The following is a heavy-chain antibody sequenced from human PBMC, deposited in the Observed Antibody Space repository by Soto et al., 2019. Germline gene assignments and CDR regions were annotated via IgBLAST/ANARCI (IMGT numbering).Heavy chain of an antibody. CDR2: IYWDDNK. V-gene: IGHV2-5*02. CDR1: GFSLSTRGVG. CDR3: AHCWYYYASGRYEGAFDS. D-gene: IGHD3-10*01. J-gene: IGHJ3*01. Sequence: QITLKESGPTLVKPTQTLTLTCTFSGFSLSTRGVGVGWIRQPPGEALAWLALIYWDDNKRYSPSLKRRLTITKDTANHPVVITKTNLDPVDTATYYCAHCWYYYASGRYEGAFDSWGQGTMVTVSS.